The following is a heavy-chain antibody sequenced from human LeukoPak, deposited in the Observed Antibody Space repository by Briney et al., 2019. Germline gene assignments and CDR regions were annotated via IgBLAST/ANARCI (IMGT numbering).Heavy chain of an antibody. Sequence: GGSLRLSCAASGFTFSSFAMSWVRQAPGKGLEWVSGITWNGGTIDYADSVKGRFTISRDNAKNSLYLQMNSLRAEDTALYYCATRYASGPIADYWGQGTLVTVSS. CDR2: ITWNGGTI. V-gene: IGHV3-9*01. CDR3: ATRYASGPIADY. CDR1: GFTFSSFA. D-gene: IGHD3-10*01. J-gene: IGHJ4*02.